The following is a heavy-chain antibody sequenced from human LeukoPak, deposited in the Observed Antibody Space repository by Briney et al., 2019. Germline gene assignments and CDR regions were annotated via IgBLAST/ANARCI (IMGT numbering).Heavy chain of an antibody. V-gene: IGHV1-69*02. D-gene: IGHD6-25*01. CDR2: IIPILGIA. Sequence: ASVRVSCKASGGTFSSYTISWVRQAPGQGLEWMGRIIPILGIANYAQKFQGRVTITADKSTSTAYMELSRLESEDTAVYYCARVAATYEAFDIWRQGTMVTVSS. CDR1: GGTFSSYT. J-gene: IGHJ3*02. CDR3: ARVAATYEAFDI.